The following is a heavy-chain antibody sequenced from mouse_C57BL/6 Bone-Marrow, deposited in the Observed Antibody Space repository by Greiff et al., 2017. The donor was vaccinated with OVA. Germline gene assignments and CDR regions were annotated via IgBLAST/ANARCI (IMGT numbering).Heavy chain of an antibody. CDR2: IDPSDSYT. CDR1: GYTFTSYW. Sequence: QVQLQQPGAELVKPGASVKLSCKASGYTFTSYWMQWVKQRPGQGLEWIGEIDPSDSYTNYNQKFKGKATLTLDTSSSTAYMQLSSLTSEDSAVYYCARKGAMDYWGQGTSVTVSA. J-gene: IGHJ4*01. V-gene: IGHV1-50*01. CDR3: ARKGAMDY.